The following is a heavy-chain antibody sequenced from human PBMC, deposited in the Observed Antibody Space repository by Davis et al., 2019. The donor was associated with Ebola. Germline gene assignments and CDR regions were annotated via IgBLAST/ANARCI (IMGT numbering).Heavy chain of an antibody. Sequence: AASVKVSCKASGYRFTNYAINWLRQAPGQRFEWLGWITTNTASPTYARGFSERFVFSLDTSVDTAFLQINNLRAEDTAIYYCARGMGELALNWGQGALVTVSS. D-gene: IGHD3-16*01. V-gene: IGHV7-4-1*02. CDR2: ITTNTASP. CDR1: GYRFTNYA. CDR3: ARGMGELALN. J-gene: IGHJ4*02.